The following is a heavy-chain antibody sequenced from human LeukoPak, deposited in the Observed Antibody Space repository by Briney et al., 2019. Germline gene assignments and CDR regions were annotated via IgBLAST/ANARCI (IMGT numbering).Heavy chain of an antibody. J-gene: IGHJ6*02. D-gene: IGHD3-10*01. CDR3: AREKAGSENGMDV. V-gene: IGHV3-66*01. Sequence: GGSLRLSCAASGFTVSSNYMGWVRQAPGKGLEWVSVIYSGGSTYYADSVKGRFTISRDNSKNTLYLQMNSLRAEDTAVYYCAREKAGSENGMDVWGQGTTVTVSS. CDR1: GFTVSSNY. CDR2: IYSGGST.